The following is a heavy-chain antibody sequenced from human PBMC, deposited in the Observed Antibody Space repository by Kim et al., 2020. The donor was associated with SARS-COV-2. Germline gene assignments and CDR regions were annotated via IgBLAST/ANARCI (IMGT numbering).Heavy chain of an antibody. CDR3: ARGLKDLWFGELFLSWGWFDP. D-gene: IGHD3-10*01. J-gene: IGHJ5*02. CDR2: INPNSGGT. V-gene: IGHV1-2*04. Sequence: ASVKVSCKASGYTFTGYYMHWVRQAPGQGLEWMGWINPNSGGTNYAQKFQGWVTMTRDTSISTAYMELSRLRSDDTAVYYCARGLKDLWFGELFLSWGWFDPWGQGTLVTVSS. CDR1: GYTFTGYY.